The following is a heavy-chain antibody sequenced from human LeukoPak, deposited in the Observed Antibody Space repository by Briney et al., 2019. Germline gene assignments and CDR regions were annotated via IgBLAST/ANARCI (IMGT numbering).Heavy chain of an antibody. Sequence: SQTLSLTCAISGDSVSSNSVAWNWIRQSPSRGLEWLVRTYYRAKLYNDSAVSVKSRITLNPDTSKNQFSLQLNSVTPEDTAVYYCARALLITMIVVEYGMDVWGQGTTVTVSS. V-gene: IGHV6-1*01. J-gene: IGHJ6*02. D-gene: IGHD3-22*01. CDR2: TYYRAKLYN. CDR3: ARALLITMIVVEYGMDV. CDR1: GDSVSSNSVA.